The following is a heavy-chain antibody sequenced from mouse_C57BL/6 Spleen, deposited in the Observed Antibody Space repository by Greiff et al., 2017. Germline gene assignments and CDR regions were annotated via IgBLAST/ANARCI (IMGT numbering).Heavy chain of an antibody. Sequence: VQLQQPGAELVRPGSSVKLSCKASGYTFTSYWMDWVKQRPGQGLEWIGNIYPSDSETHYNQKFKDKATLTVDKSSSTAYMQLSSLTSEDSAVYYCAGGGYGNHWYFDVWGTGTTVTVSS. CDR2: IYPSDSET. CDR3: AGGGYGNHWYFDV. J-gene: IGHJ1*03. CDR1: GYTFTSYW. D-gene: IGHD2-10*02. V-gene: IGHV1-61*01.